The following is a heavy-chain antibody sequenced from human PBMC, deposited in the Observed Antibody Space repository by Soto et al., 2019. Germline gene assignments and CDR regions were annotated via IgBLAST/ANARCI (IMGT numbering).Heavy chain of an antibody. Sequence: SETLSLTCTVSGGSISSSSYYWGWIRQPPGKGLEWIGEIYHSGSTNYNPSLKSRVTISVDKSKNQFSLKLSSVTAADTAVYYCARVRVVVGLYYYGMDVWGQGTTVTVSS. CDR1: GGSISSSSYY. V-gene: IGHV4-39*07. J-gene: IGHJ6*02. CDR2: IYHSGST. D-gene: IGHD2-15*01. CDR3: ARVRVVVGLYYYGMDV.